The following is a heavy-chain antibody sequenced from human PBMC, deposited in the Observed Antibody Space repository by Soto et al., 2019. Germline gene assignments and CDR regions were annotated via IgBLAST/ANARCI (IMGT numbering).Heavy chain of an antibody. J-gene: IGHJ6*02. CDR2: ISYDGSNK. CDR3: ARDKVPPPVEGFLVYYYGMDV. D-gene: IGHD3-3*01. Sequence: GGSLRLSCAASGFTFSSYAMHWVRQAPGKGLEWVAVISYDGSNKYYADSVKGRFTISRDNSKNTLYLQMNSLRAEDTAVYYCARDKVPPPVEGFLVYYYGMDVWGQGTTVTVSS. V-gene: IGHV3-30-3*01. CDR1: GFTFSSYA.